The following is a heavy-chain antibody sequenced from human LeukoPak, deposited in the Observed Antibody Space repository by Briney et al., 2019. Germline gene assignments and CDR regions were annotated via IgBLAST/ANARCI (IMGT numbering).Heavy chain of an antibody. D-gene: IGHD3-22*01. CDR3: ASGYYYEYFDY. J-gene: IGHJ4*02. Sequence: GGSLRLSCAASGFSFSSYSMNWVRQAPGKGLEWVSSISSSSGYIYYADSVKGRFTISRDNAKNSLYLQMDSLRAEDTAVYYCASGYYYEYFDYWGQGTLVTVSS. CDR1: GFSFSSYS. CDR2: ISSSSGYI. V-gene: IGHV3-21*01.